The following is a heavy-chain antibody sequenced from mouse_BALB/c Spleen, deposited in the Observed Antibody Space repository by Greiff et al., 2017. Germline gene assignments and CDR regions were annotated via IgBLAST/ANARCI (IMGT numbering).Heavy chain of an antibody. Sequence: VQLQQSGPGLVKPSQSLSLTCTVTGYSITSDYAWNWIRQFPGNKLEWMGYISYSGSTSYNPSLKSRISITRDTSKNQFFLQLNSVTTEDTATYYCAKIGEVRRVGYWYFDVWGAGTTVTVSS. CDR3: AKIGEVRRVGYWYFDV. D-gene: IGHD2-14*01. J-gene: IGHJ1*01. V-gene: IGHV3-2*02. CDR2: ISYSGST. CDR1: GYSITSDYA.